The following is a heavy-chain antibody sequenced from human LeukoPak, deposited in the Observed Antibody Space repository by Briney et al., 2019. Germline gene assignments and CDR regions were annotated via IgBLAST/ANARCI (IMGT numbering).Heavy chain of an antibody. CDR1: GFTFSSSA. D-gene: IGHD2-15*01. CDR3: ASGGSYAFDI. V-gene: IGHV3-21*01. J-gene: IGHJ3*02. CDR2: ISSSSSYI. Sequence: PGGSLRLSCAASGFTFSSSAMSWVRQAPGKGLEWVSSISSSSSYIYYADSVKGRFTISRDNAKNSLYLQMNSLRAEDTAVYYCASGGSYAFDIWGQGTMVTVSS.